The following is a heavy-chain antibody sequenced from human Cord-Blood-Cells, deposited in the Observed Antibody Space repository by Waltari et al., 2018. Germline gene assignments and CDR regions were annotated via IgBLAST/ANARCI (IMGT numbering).Heavy chain of an antibody. Sequence: QVQLVESGGGLVKPGGSLRLSCPASGFTFSDYYMTWIRQAPGKGLEWVSYISSSSSYTNYADSVKGRFTISRDNAKNSLYLQMNSLRAEDTAVYYCARDGYFDAVDYWGQGTLVTVSS. CDR3: ARDGYFDAVDY. D-gene: IGHD3-9*01. V-gene: IGHV3-11*05. CDR2: ISSSSSYT. J-gene: IGHJ4*02. CDR1: GFTFSDYY.